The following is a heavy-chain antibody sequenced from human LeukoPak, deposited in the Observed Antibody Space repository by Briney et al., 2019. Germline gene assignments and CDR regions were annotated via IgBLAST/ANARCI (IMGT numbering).Heavy chain of an antibody. CDR3: AKKGVLLWFGPSMDV. CDR2: ISGSGGST. V-gene: IGHV3-23*01. Sequence: PGGSLRLSCVASGFTFNQYAMSWVRQAPGKGLEWVSAISGSGGSTYYADSVKGRFTISRDNSKNTLYLQMNSLRAEDTAVYYCAKKGVLLWFGPSMDVWGKGTTVTISS. D-gene: IGHD3-10*01. CDR1: GFTFNQYA. J-gene: IGHJ6*03.